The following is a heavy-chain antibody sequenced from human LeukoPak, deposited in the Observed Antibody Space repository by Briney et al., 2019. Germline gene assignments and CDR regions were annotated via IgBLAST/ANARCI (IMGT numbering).Heavy chain of an antibody. CDR2: ISGSGGST. V-gene: IGHV3-23*01. D-gene: IGHD3-10*01. J-gene: IGHJ4*02. Sequence: TGGSLRLSCAASGFTFSSYAMSWVRQAPGKGLEWVSAISGSGGSTYYADSVKGRFTISRDNSKNTLYLQMNSLRAEDTAVYYCAKDLLAGITMVRGVTTYFDYWGQGTLVTVSS. CDR1: GFTFSSYA. CDR3: AKDLLAGITMVRGVTTYFDY.